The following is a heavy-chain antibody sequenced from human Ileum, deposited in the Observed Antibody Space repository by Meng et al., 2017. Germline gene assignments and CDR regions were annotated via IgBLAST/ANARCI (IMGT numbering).Heavy chain of an antibody. V-gene: IGHV2-5*01. J-gene: IGHJ4*02. Sequence: QIILQEAGPALVNATTLLTLTSNFPGFSLATSGVSVAWIRQSPGEGLEWLALMYYCDDKRYCPSRRYRLAITKDTSKNQVVLTVTNMEPMDTVTYYCAHFPQGYFDYWGPDTLVTVSS. CDR1: GFSLATSGVS. CDR2: MYYCDDK. CDR3: AHFPQGYFDY.